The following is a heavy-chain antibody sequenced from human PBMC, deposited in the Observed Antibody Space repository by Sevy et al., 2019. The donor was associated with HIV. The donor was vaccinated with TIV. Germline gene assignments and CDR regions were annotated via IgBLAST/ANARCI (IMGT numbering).Heavy chain of an antibody. CDR3: AGGGGIYSGCFFLGEEKQRFDF. V-gene: IGHV4-34*01. Sequence: SETLSLTCAVSGGSFRDYFWTWIRQSPGKGLEWIGGITQRGSTNYNPSLKSRVAISVDTSNHHVSLRLTSVTGADTAVYYCAGGGGIYSGCFFLGEEKQRFDFWGQGTLVTVSS. CDR1: GGSFRDYF. J-gene: IGHJ4*01. D-gene: IGHD6-19*01. CDR2: ITQRGST.